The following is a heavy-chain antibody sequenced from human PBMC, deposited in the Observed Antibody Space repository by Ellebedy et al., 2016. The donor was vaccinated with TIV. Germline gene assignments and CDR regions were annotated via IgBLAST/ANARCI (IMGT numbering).Heavy chain of an antibody. CDR1: GFTVSSNY. Sequence: GESLKISXAASGFTVSSNYMSWVRQAPGKGLEWVSVIYSGGSTYYADSVKGRFTISRDNSKNTLYLQMNSLRAEDTAVYYCARGRLVPFSYWGQGTLVTVSS. CDR2: IYSGGST. D-gene: IGHD6-19*01. CDR3: ARGRLVPFSY. J-gene: IGHJ4*02. V-gene: IGHV3-53*01.